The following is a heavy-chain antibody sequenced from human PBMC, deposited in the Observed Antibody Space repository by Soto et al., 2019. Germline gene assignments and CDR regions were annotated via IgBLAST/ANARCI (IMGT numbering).Heavy chain of an antibody. CDR2: ITSSSDTI. CDR3: AKNPGYYYDSTGYHFDY. V-gene: IGHV3-48*01. Sequence: GGSLRLSCAASGFTFSSYSMNWVRQAPGRGLEWVAYITSSSDTIYYSDSVKGRFTISRDNGKNSLFLQMNSLRAEDTAVYYCAKNPGYYYDSTGYHFDYWGQGTLVTVSS. CDR1: GFTFSSYS. D-gene: IGHD3-22*01. J-gene: IGHJ4*02.